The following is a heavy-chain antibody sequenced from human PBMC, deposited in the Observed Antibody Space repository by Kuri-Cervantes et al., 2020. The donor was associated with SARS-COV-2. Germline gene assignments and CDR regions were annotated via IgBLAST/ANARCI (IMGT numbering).Heavy chain of an antibody. V-gene: IGHV4-59*01. Sequence: GSLRLSCTVSGGFIKNYFWTWIRQSPGKGLEWIGHIYSTGATNYNPSLKSRVAISLDTSKSQFSLKLNSVTAADTALYYCARDSGWLYTRGPGFDPWGRGTLVTVSS. CDR2: IYSTGAT. D-gene: IGHD3-22*01. J-gene: IGHJ5*02. CDR1: GGFIKNYF. CDR3: ARDSGWLYTRGPGFDP.